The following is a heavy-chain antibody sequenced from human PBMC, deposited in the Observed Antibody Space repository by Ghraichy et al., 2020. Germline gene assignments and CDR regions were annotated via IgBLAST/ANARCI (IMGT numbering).Heavy chain of an antibody. CDR3: VKGGAGVPA. J-gene: IGHJ5*02. Sequence: GGSLRLSCAASGFTFSNYAMNWVRQAPGKGLEWVAAISGSGDVIYNADSVKGRFTMSRDNSKNTLYLQMNTLTAEDTAIYYCVKGGAGVPAWGQGTLVTVSS. CDR2: ISGSGDVI. CDR1: GFTFSNYA. D-gene: IGHD2-8*01. V-gene: IGHV3-23*01.